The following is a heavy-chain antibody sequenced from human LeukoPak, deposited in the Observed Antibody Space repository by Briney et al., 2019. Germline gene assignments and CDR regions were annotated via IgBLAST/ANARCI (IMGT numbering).Heavy chain of an antibody. D-gene: IGHD2-2*01. CDR1: GFTFSSYS. CDR2: ISSSSTYI. V-gene: IGHV3-21*01. CDR3: GHCTTTSCYAGGH. J-gene: IGHJ1*01. Sequence: SGGSLRLSCAASGFTFSSYSMNWVRQAPGKGLEWVSSISSSSTYIYYADLVKGRFTISRDNAKNSLYPQIHSLSAEDTAVYYCGHCTTTSCYAGGHWGQGTLVTVSS.